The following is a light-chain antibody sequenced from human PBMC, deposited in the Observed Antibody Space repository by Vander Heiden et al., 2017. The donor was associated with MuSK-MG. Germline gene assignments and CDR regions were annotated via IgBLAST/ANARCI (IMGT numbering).Light chain of an antibody. CDR3: QAGDRTVL. J-gene: IGLJ2*01. Sequence: SDGLTPPPSVSVSPGQTASILCSGDDLGDKYVSWYQQRPGQSPVLVIHEDNKRPSGIPERFSGSNSGNTATLTISGTQAVDEADYYCQAGDRTVLFGGGTKLTVL. CDR1: DLGDKY. CDR2: EDN. V-gene: IGLV3-1*01.